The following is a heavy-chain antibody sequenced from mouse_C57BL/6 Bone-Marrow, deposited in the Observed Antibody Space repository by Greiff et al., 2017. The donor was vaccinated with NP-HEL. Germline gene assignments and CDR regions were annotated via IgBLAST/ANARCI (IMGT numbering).Heavy chain of an antibody. D-gene: IGHD2-2*01. CDR3: ARIDGDDAWLAY. CDR2: IYPGDGDT. V-gene: IGHV1-82*01. Sequence: VQLQQSGPELVKPGASVKISCKASGYAFSSSWMNWVKQRPGKGLEWIGRIYPGDGDTNYNGKFKGKATLTADNSSSTAYMQLSSLTSEDSAVYFCARIDGDDAWLAYGGQGTLVTGAA. J-gene: IGHJ3*01. CDR1: GYAFSSSW.